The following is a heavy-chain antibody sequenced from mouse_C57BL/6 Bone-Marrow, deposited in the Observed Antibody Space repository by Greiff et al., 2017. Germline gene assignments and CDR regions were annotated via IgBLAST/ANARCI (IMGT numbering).Heavy chain of an antibody. CDR2: IRSKSSNYAT. CDR3: VGDNRNYDAMDY. D-gene: IGHD2-14*01. V-gene: IGHV10-3*01. Sequence: EVKVVESGGGLVQPKGSLKLSCAASGFTFNTYAMHWVRQAPGKGLEWVARIRSKSSNYATYYAVSVKDRFTISRDDSQSMLHLQMNNLKTEDTAMCDSVGDNRNYDAMDYWGQGTSVTVSS. CDR1: GFTFNTYA. J-gene: IGHJ4*01.